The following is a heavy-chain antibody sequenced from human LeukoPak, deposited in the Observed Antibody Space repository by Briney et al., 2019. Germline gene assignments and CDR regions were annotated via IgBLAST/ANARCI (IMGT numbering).Heavy chain of an antibody. CDR2: ISSSGSTI. Sequence: GGSLRLSCAASGFAFSSYEMNWVRQAPGKGLEWVSYISSSGSTIHYADSVKGRFTISRDNAKNSLYLQMNSLRAEDTAVYYCARGYMVRGVRWFDPWGQGTLVTVSS. J-gene: IGHJ5*02. D-gene: IGHD3-10*01. CDR1: GFAFSSYE. V-gene: IGHV3-48*03. CDR3: ARGYMVRGVRWFDP.